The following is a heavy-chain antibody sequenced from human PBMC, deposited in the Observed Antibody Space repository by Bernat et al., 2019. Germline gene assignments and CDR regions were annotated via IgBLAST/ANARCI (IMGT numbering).Heavy chain of an antibody. CDR2: ISYDGVNK. D-gene: IGHD3-16*01. V-gene: IGHV3-30-3*01. J-gene: IGHJ6*02. CDR1: GFTFSSYA. CDR3: ARDRRGTDSGGMDV. Sequence: QVQLVESGGGVVQPGRSLRLSCAASGFTFSSYAIHWVRQAPGKGLEWVAAISYDGVNKYYAASVKGRFSISRDNSKNTLYLQMNSLRAEDTAVYYCARDRRGTDSGGMDVWGQGTTVTVSS.